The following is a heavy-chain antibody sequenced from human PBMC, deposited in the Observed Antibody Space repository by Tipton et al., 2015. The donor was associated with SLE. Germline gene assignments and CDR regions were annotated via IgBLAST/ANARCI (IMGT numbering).Heavy chain of an antibody. CDR1: GFNFEDYA. CDR2: ITWNSGRT. D-gene: IGHD5-24*01. Sequence: SLRLSCEGSGFNFEDYAMHWVRQAPGKGLEWVSFITWNSGRTGYADSVKGRFTISRDNAKNSLYLQMNSLRGEDTALYFCAKDKEMATITTYSFDSWGQGTLVMVSS. V-gene: IGHV3-9*01. J-gene: IGHJ4*02. CDR3: AKDKEMATITTYSFDS.